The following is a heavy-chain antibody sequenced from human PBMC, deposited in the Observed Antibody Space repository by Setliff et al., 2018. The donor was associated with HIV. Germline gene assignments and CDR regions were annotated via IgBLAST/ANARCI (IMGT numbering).Heavy chain of an antibody. CDR1: GYSINSGFV. Sequence: SETLSLTCAASGYSINSGFVRAWIRQPPGQGPQWIGSIYQSGSIYCNPSLQSRVTISVDSSKNQFSRNLFSVTAADTAVYYCSRQPLYNDYDWRSYYFDCWGQGSLVTVSS. V-gene: IGHV4-38-2*01. CDR3: SRQPLYNDYDWRSYYFDC. D-gene: IGHD5-12*01. J-gene: IGHJ4*02. CDR2: IYQSGSI.